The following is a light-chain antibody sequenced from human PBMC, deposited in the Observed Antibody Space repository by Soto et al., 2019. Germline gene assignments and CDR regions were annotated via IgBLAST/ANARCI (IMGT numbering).Light chain of an antibody. CDR3: LQHYNDPWT. CDR1: QNMRND. V-gene: IGKV1-6*01. CDR2: AAS. Sequence: IQMTQSPSSLSASVGDRVTITCRASQNMRNDLGWYQQTPGKAPTVLIYAASTLQSGVPPRFSGSGSGTDFTLTINSLQPEDFATYFCLQHYNDPWTFDQGTKVEIK. J-gene: IGKJ1*01.